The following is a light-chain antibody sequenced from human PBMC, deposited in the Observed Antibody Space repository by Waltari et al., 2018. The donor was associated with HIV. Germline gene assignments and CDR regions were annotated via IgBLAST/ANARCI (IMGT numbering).Light chain of an antibody. V-gene: IGKV3-20*01. Sequence: EIVLTQSPDILSLSPGQRATLSCRASQTVISSYVAWYQQKLGQAPRLLIYGASDRATGVPDRFSGSGSGTDFTLTISRLEPEDFAVYYCQQYTTSPYTFGQGTKLEIK. CDR2: GAS. CDR1: QTVISSY. CDR3: QQYTTSPYT. J-gene: IGKJ2*01.